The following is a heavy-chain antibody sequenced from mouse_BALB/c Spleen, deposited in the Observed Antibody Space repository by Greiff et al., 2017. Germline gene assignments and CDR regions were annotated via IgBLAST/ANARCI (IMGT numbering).Heavy chain of an antibody. J-gene: IGHJ4*01. CDR2: IYPSDSYT. CDR1: GYTFTSYW. CDR3: TRSRDYSYYAMDY. V-gene: IGHV1-69*02. Sequence: QVQLQQPGAELVRPGASVKLSCKASGYTFTSYWINWVKQRPGQGLEWIGNIYPSDSYTNYNQKFKDKATLTVDKSSSTAYMQLSSPTSEDSAVYYCTRSRDYSYYAMDYWGQGTSVTVSS. D-gene: IGHD1-1*01.